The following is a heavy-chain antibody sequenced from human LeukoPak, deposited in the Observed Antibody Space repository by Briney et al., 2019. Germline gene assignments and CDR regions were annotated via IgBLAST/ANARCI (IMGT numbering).Heavy chain of an antibody. D-gene: IGHD2-2*03. CDR3: TSMDIVVVPAANPTWFDP. CDR1: GFTFSSYG. J-gene: IGHJ5*02. V-gene: IGHV3-30*03. Sequence: PGGSLRLSCAASGFTFSSYGMHWVRQAPGKGLEWVAVISYDGSNKYYADSVKGRFTISRDNSKNTLYLQMNSLRAEDTAVYYCTSMDIVVVPAANPTWFDPWGQGTLVTVSS. CDR2: ISYDGSNK.